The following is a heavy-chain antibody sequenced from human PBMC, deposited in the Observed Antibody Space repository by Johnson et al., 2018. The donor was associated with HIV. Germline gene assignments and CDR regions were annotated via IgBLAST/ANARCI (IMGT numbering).Heavy chain of an antibody. Sequence: QMQLVESGGGVVQPGRSLRLYCAVSGFTLSNYAMHWVRQAPGTGLEWVAFISNDGSIKFSADSVKVRFTISKDNSKNTLYLQMNSLRPEDTAVYYCVQGVPNPAGAFDIWGRGTMVTVSS. V-gene: IGHV3-30-3*01. CDR3: VQGVPNPAGAFDI. CDR1: GFTLSNYA. D-gene: IGHD6-19*01. J-gene: IGHJ3*02. CDR2: ISNDGSIK.